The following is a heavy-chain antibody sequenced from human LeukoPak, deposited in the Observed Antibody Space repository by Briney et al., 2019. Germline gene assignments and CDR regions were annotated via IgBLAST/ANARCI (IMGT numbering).Heavy chain of an antibody. V-gene: IGHV4-59*01. CDR2: IYYSGST. CDR1: GGSISSYY. CDR3: ARVILHCSSTSCRNWFDP. J-gene: IGHJ5*02. Sequence: PSETLSLTCTVSGGSISSYYWSWIRQPPGKGLEWIGYIYYSGSTNYNPSLKSRVTISVDTSKNQFSLKLSSVTVAGTAVYYCARVILHCSSTSCRNWFDPWGQGTLVTVSS. D-gene: IGHD2-2*01.